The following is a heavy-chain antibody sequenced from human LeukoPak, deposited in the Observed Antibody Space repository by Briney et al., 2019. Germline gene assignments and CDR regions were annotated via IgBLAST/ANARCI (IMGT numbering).Heavy chain of an antibody. CDR1: GFTFSNYG. Sequence: GGSLRLSCAASGFTFSNYGMHWVRQAPGKGLEWVAVICYDGSNKYYADSVKGRFTISRDNSKKTLFLQMNTLRVEDTAVYYCAKDRAYYYGSGVDYWGQGTLVTVSS. J-gene: IGHJ4*02. CDR3: AKDRAYYYGSGVDY. V-gene: IGHV3-33*06. CDR2: ICYDGSNK. D-gene: IGHD3-10*01.